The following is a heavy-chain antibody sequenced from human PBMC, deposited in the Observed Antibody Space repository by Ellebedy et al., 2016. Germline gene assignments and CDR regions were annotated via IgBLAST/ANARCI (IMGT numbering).Heavy chain of an antibody. Sequence: SETLSLTCTVSGGSISSYYWSWIRQPPGKGLEWIGYIYYSGSTNYNPSLKSRVTVSVDTSKNQFSLKLSSVTAADTAVYYCAKDLGVFSSIWGQGTLVTVSS. CDR1: GGSISSYY. CDR2: IYYSGST. D-gene: IGHD2-8*01. J-gene: IGHJ4*02. CDR3: AKDLGVFSSI. V-gene: IGHV4-59*12.